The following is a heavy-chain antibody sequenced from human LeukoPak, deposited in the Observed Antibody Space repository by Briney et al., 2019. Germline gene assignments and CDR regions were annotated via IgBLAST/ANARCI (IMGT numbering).Heavy chain of an antibody. J-gene: IGHJ5*02. Sequence: ASVKVSCKASGYTFTSYYMHWVRQAPGQGLEWMGIINPSGGSTSYAQKFQGRVTMTRDTSTSTVYMELSSLRSEDTAVYYCARDESISDFWSGCRSSYNWFDPWGQGTLVTVSS. CDR2: INPSGGST. CDR3: ARDESISDFWSGCRSSYNWFDP. D-gene: IGHD3-3*01. V-gene: IGHV1-46*01. CDR1: GYTFTSYY.